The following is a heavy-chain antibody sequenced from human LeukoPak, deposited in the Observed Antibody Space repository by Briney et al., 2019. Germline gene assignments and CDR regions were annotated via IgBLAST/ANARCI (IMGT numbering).Heavy chain of an antibody. CDR1: GGTFSSYA. CDR3: ARRSTPFGDYYYYYYGMDV. J-gene: IGHJ6*02. V-gene: IGHV1-69*04. CDR2: IIPILGIA. D-gene: IGHD4-17*01. Sequence: SVKVSCKASGGTFSSYAISWVRQAPGQGLEWMGRIIPILGIANYAQKFQGRVTITADKSTSTAYMELSSLRSEDTAVYYCARRSTPFGDYYYYYYGMDVWGQGTTVTVSS.